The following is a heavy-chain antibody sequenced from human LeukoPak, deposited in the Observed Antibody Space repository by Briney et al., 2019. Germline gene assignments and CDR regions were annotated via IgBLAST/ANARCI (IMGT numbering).Heavy chain of an antibody. CDR1: GFTFRSYS. Sequence: TGGSLRLSCAASGFTFRSYSMNWVRQAPGKGLEWVSFISGMSSTIYYADSVRGRFTISRDNAKNSVYLQMNSLRDEDTAVYYCARDSSDAYNPEPGYWGQGTLVTVSS. V-gene: IGHV3-48*02. J-gene: IGHJ4*02. CDR3: ARDSSDAYNPEPGY. CDR2: ISGMSSTI. D-gene: IGHD5-24*01.